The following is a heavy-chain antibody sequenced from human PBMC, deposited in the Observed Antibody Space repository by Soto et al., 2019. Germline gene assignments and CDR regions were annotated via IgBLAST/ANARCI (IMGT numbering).Heavy chain of an antibody. V-gene: IGHV3-30*18. CDR3: AKASGSYQYYYDMDV. D-gene: IGHD3-10*01. CDR1: GFTFSTYG. Sequence: GSLRLSCAASGFTFSTYGMHWVRQAPGKGLEWVAFISDDGTSKYYADSVKGRFTISRDNSKNTLYLQMNSLRVEDTAVYYCAKASGSYQYYYDMDVWGQGTTVPVSS. J-gene: IGHJ6*02. CDR2: ISDDGTSK.